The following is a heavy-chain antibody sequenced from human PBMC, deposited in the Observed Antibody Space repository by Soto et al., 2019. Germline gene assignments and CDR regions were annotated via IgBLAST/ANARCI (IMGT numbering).Heavy chain of an antibody. J-gene: IGHJ6*02. D-gene: IGHD3-3*01. V-gene: IGHV1-69*13. CDR1: GGTFSSYA. CDR3: ASRFPRGPYYYGMDV. CDR2: IIPIFGTA. Sequence: GASVKVSCKASGGTFSSYAISWVRQAPRQGLEWMGGIIPIFGTANYAQKFQGRVTITADESTSTAYMELSSLRSEDTAVYYCASRFPRGPYYYGMDVWGQGTTVTVSS.